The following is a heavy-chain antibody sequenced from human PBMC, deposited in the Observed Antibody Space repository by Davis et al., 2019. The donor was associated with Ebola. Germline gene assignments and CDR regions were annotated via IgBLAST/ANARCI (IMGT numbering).Heavy chain of an antibody. D-gene: IGHD2-8*01. J-gene: IGHJ6*02. CDR1: GYTFTNYG. V-gene: IGHV1-18*04. Sequence: ASVKVSCKASGYTFTNYGITWVRQAPGQGLEWMGWINPHNGNTNYAQNVQGRVIMTSDTATTTAYMEVGSLRSDDTAVYYCARGSYDGMDVWGQGTTVTVSS. CDR3: ARGSYDGMDV. CDR2: INPHNGNT.